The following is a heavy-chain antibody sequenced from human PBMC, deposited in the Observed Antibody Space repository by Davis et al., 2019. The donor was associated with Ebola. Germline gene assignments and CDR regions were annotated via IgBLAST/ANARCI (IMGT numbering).Heavy chain of an antibody. CDR3: AKDMVFGSSSWYGMDV. CDR2: ISWNSGSI. D-gene: IGHD6-13*01. Sequence: SLKISCAASGFTFDDYAMHWVRQAPGKGLEWVSGISWNSGSIGYADSVKGRFTISRDNAKNSLYLQMNSLRAEDTALYYCAKDMVFGSSSWYGMDVWGQGTTVTVSS. CDR1: GFTFDDYA. V-gene: IGHV3-9*01. J-gene: IGHJ6*02.